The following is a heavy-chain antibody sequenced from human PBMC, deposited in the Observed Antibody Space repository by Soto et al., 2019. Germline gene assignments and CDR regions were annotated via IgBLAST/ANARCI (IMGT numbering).Heavy chain of an antibody. J-gene: IGHJ4*02. CDR3: ARAFYDVLTGYYVRYFDH. CDR1: GGSISSGDYY. CDR2: IFYRGTT. D-gene: IGHD3-9*01. Sequence: LSLTCTVSGGSISSGDYYWSWVRQPPGKGLEWIGYIFYRGTTYYNASLKSRLSMSVDTSKNQFSLKLTSVTAADTARYFCARAFYDVLTGYYVRYFDHWGQGILVTVSS. V-gene: IGHV4-30-4*01.